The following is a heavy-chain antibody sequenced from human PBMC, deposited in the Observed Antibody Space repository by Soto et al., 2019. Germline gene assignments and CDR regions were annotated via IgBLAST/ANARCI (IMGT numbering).Heavy chain of an antibody. J-gene: IGHJ6*03. CDR1: GGSFSGYY. Sequence: QVQLQQWGAGLLKPSETLSLTCAVYGGSFSGYYWSWIRQPPGKGLEWIGEINHSGGTNSNPSLKSRVNISVDTSKNQFSLKLSSVTAADTAVYYCARGVVVPAATYYYYYYMDVWGKGTTVTVSS. CDR3: ARGVVVPAATYYYYYYMDV. D-gene: IGHD2-2*01. CDR2: INHSGGT. V-gene: IGHV4-34*01.